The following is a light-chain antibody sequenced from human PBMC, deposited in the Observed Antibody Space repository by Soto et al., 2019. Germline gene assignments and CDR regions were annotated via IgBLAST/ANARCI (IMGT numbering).Light chain of an antibody. CDR2: TNN. CDR3: ASWDGSLQTWV. CDR1: SSNIGSNI. J-gene: IGLJ3*02. Sequence: QLVLTQPPSASGTPGQRVTISCSGSSSNIGSNIVNWYQHLPGTAPKLLIYTNNQRPSGVPDRFSDSKSGTSASLAISGLQSEDEADYYCASWDGSLQTWVFGGGTQLTVL. V-gene: IGLV1-44*01.